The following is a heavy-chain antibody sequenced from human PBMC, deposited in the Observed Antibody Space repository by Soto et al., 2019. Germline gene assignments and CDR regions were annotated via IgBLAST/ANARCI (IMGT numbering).Heavy chain of an antibody. CDR1: GYTFTSYY. V-gene: IGHV1-46*03. D-gene: IGHD3-9*01. Sequence: ASVKVSCKASGYTFTSYYMHWVRQAPGQGLEWMGIINPSGGSTSYAQKFQGRVTMTGDTSTSTVYMELSSLRSEDTAVYYCAREALLRYFDWLSLGEGSAYFDYWGQGTLVTVSS. CDR2: INPSGGST. J-gene: IGHJ4*02. CDR3: AREALLRYFDWLSLGEGSAYFDY.